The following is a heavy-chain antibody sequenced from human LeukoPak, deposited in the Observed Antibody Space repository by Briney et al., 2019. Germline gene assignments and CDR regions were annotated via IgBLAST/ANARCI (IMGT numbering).Heavy chain of an antibody. V-gene: IGHV3-23*01. CDR3: AKGRLGIMYYFDY. J-gene: IGHJ4*02. CDR2: ITGSGGDT. Sequence: PGGSLRLSCAASGFTFSNYAMSWVRQAPGKGLEWVSTITGSGGDTHYADSVKGRFTISRDNSRNTVYLQANSLRAEDAAMYYCAKGRLGIMYYFDYWGQGTLVTVSS. CDR1: GFTFSNYA. D-gene: IGHD7-27*01.